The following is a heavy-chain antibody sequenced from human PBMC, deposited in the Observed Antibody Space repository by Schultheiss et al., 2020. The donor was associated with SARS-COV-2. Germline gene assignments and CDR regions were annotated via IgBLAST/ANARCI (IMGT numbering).Heavy chain of an antibody. CDR2: INHSGST. CDR3: ARGGIAAAGTDY. J-gene: IGHJ4*02. CDR1: GGSFSGYY. D-gene: IGHD6-13*01. V-gene: IGHV4-34*01. Sequence: SETLSLTCAVYGGSFSGYYWSWIRQPPGKGLEWIGEINHSGSTNYNPSLKSRVTISVDTSKNQFSLKLSSVTAADTAVYYCARGGIAAAGTDYWGQGTLVTVSS.